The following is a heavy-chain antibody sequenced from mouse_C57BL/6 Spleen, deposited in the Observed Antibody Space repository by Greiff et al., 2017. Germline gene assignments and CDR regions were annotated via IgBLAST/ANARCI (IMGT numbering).Heavy chain of an antibody. Sequence: QVQLQQSGAELVRPGASVKLSCKASGYTFTDYYINWVKQRPGQGLEWIARIYPGSGNTYYNEKFKGKATLTAEKSSSTAYMQLSSLTSEDSAVYFCARDSSGYRFAYWGQGTLVTVSA. V-gene: IGHV1-76*01. CDR3: ARDSSGYRFAY. D-gene: IGHD3-2*02. J-gene: IGHJ3*01. CDR2: IYPGSGNT. CDR1: GYTFTDYY.